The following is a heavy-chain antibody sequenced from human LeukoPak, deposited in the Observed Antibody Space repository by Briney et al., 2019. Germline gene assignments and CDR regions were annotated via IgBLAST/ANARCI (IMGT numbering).Heavy chain of an antibody. CDR3: ARGSGLGSTSFDFDY. D-gene: IGHD2-2*01. V-gene: IGHV4-59*01. J-gene: IGHJ4*02. Sequence: SETLSLTCAVYGGSFSGYYWSWIRQPPGKGLEWIGYIYYSGSTNYNPSLKSRVTISVDTSKNQFSLKLSSVTAADTAVYYCARGSGLGSTSFDFDYWGQGTLVTVSS. CDR2: IYYSGST. CDR1: GGSFSGYY.